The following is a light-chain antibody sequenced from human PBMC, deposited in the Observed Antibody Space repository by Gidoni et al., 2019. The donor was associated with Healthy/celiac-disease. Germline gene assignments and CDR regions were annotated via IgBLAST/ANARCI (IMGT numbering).Light chain of an antibody. V-gene: IGKV3-11*01. CDR3: QQRSNWPPLT. J-gene: IGKJ4*01. CDR2: DAS. Sequence: EIVLTQSPATLSLSPGERATLSCRASQSVSSYLAWYQQKPGQAPRLLIYDASSGSGTDFTLTISSLEPEDFAVYYRQQRSNWPPLTFGGGTKVEIK. CDR1: QSVSSY.